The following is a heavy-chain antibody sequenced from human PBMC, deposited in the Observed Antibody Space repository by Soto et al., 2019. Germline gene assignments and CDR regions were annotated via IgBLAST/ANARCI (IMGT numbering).Heavy chain of an antibody. V-gene: IGHV4-31*02. D-gene: IGHD1-26*01. CDR3: ARVCGTTKSWEGDAFDI. Sequence: NLYITRTVYDDCLDSAGYYWGWIRQHQGKGLEWIGYIYYRGSTYYNPSLKSRVTISVDTSKNQFSLKLSSVTAADTAVYYCARVCGTTKSWEGDAFDIWGQGTMVTVSS. J-gene: IGHJ3*02. CDR1: DDCLDSAGYY. CDR2: IYYRGST.